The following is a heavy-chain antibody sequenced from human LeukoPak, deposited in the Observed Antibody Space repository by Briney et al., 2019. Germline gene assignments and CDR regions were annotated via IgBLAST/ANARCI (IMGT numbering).Heavy chain of an antibody. CDR3: ARGRPLRYFDWLLGGLDY. CDR2: IIPIFGTA. CDR1: GGTFSSYA. D-gene: IGHD3-9*01. J-gene: IGHJ4*02. V-gene: IGHV1-69*05. Sequence: SVKVSCKASGGTFSSYAISWVRQAPGQGLEWMGGIIPIFGTANYAQKFQGRVTITTDESTSTVYMELSSLRSEDTAVYYCARGRPLRYFDWLLGGLDYWGQGTLVTVSS.